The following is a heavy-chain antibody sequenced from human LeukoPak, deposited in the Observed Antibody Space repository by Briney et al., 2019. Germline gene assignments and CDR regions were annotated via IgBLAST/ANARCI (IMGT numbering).Heavy chain of an antibody. J-gene: IGHJ4*02. V-gene: IGHV3-30-3*01. Sequence: GGSLRLSCAASGFTFSSYAMHWVRQAPGKGLEWVAVISYDGSNKYYADSVKGRFTISRDNSKNTLYLQMNSLRAEDTAVYYCARKLGVRRGLFDSGAQGPRVTVPS. CDR1: GFTFSSYA. D-gene: IGHD3-10*01. CDR2: ISYDGSNK. CDR3: ARKLGVRRGLFDS.